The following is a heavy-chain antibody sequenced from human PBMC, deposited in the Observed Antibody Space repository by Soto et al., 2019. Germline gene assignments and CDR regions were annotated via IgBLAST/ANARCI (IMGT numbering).Heavy chain of an antibody. V-gene: IGHV1-69*01. Sequence: QVXLVQSGAEVKXXXSSVKVSCKASGGTFXXYAFSWVRQAPXXGXXXXXXIIPIISSAKYAQKFQGRVTITADESTSTAYMELSSLSSEDTAIYYCARDHSLVGSTYYFDYWGQGTLVTVSS. CDR3: ARDHSLVGSTYYFDY. CDR1: GGTFXXYA. J-gene: IGHJ4*02. CDR2: IIPIISSA. D-gene: IGHD1-26*01.